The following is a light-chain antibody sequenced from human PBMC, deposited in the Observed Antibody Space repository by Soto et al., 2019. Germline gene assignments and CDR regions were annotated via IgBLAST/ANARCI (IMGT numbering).Light chain of an antibody. J-gene: IGLJ1*01. CDR2: EVS. V-gene: IGLV2-14*01. CDR1: NSDVGIYDF. CDR3: ISYTSDDVRYV. Sequence: LTQPASVSGTPGQSITISCTGSNSDVGIYDFVSWYQHHPGRAPKLIVSEVSHRPSGVSNRFSGSKSGNTASLTISGLQSEDGADYYCISYTSDDVRYVFGTGTKATVL.